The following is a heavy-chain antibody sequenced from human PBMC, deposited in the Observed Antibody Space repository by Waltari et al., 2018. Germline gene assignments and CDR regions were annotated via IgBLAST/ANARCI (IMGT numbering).Heavy chain of an antibody. V-gene: IGHV3-74*01. Sequence: EVQLVESGGDLVQPGGSLRLSCTASGFIFSSYWMHWVRQAPGKGLVLSCHKKFDGRITNYADSVKGPFTISRDNARNTLFLQMNSLRAEDTAIYYCVLYSSSFLGDCWGQGTLVTVSS. J-gene: IGHJ4*02. D-gene: IGHD6-13*01. CDR1: GFIFSSYW. CDR2: KKFDGRIT. CDR3: VLYSSSFLGDC.